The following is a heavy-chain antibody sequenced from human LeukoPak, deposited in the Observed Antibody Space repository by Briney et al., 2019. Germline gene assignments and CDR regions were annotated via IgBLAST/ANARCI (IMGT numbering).Heavy chain of an antibody. CDR3: ARALNGYFYAFDS. J-gene: IGHJ4*02. V-gene: IGHV4-30-4*01. CDR2: FSSTGST. Sequence: TPSLTRTVSGGSISSGEYYWSWIRHPPRKGPGWIGYFSSTGSTYYNPSVKSRVSISVDTSKNQFSLKLTSVTAADTAVYYCARALNGYFYAFDSWGQGTLVTVSS. D-gene: IGHD2/OR15-2a*01. CDR1: GGSISSGEYY.